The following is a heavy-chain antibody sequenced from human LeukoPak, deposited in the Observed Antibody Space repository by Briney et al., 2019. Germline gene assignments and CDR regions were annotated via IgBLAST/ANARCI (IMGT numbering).Heavy chain of an antibody. J-gene: IGHJ4*02. D-gene: IGHD5-18*01. Sequence: ASVKVSCKVSGYTLTELSMHWVRQAPGKGLEWMGGFDPEDGETIYAQKFQGRVTMTEDTSTDTAYMELSSLRSEDTAVYYCATVEEWRLRDFLHYWGQETLVTVSS. CDR3: ATVEEWRLRDFLHY. CDR2: FDPEDGET. V-gene: IGHV1-24*01. CDR1: GYTLTELS.